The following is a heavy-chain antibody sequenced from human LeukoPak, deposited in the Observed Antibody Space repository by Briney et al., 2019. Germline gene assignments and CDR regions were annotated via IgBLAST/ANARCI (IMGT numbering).Heavy chain of an antibody. V-gene: IGHV1-18*01. J-gene: IGHJ6*03. CDR2: ISAYNGNT. CDR1: GYTFTSYG. Sequence: ASVKVSCKASGYTFTSYGISWVRQAPGQGLEWMGWISAYNGNTNYAQKLQGRVTMTTDTSTSTDYMELRSLRSDDTAVYYCARDLPGYCSGGSYYLIDYYYMDVWGKGTTVTVSS. D-gene: IGHD2-15*01. CDR3: ARDLPGYCSGGSYYLIDYYYMDV.